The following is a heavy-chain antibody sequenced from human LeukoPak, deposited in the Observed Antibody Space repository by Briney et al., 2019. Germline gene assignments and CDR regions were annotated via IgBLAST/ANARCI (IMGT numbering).Heavy chain of an antibody. CDR2: ISSSSSDI. Sequence: GGSLRLSCAASGFTFSSYSMNWVRQAPGRGLEGVLSISSSSSDIYYEDSVKGRFTIARDNAKNSLYLQMNSLRAEDTAVYYCAREINFWSNGAFDIWGQGTMVTVSS. V-gene: IGHV3-21*01. CDR1: GFTFSSYS. D-gene: IGHD3-3*01. J-gene: IGHJ3*02. CDR3: AREINFWSNGAFDI.